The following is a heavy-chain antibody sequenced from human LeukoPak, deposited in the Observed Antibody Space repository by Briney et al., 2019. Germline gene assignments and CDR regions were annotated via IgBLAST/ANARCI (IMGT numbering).Heavy chain of an antibody. V-gene: IGHV3-23*01. CDR3: AKGLTTVVTDYFDY. D-gene: IGHD4-23*01. CDR1: GFTFTSYA. Sequence: GGSLRLSCAASGFTFTSYAMSWVRQAPGKGLEWVSAIIGSGGRTCYADSVKGRFTISRDNSKNTLYLQMNSLRAEDTAVYYCAKGLTTVVTDYFDYWGQGTLVTVSS. CDR2: IIGSGGRT. J-gene: IGHJ4*02.